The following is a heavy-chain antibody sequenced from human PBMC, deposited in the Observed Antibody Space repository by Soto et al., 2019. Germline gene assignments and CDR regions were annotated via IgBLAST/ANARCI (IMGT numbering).Heavy chain of an antibody. V-gene: IGHV1-2*04. CDR1: GYSFTDYH. CDR3: ARGDSTDCYNGGCSLFDTNDMDV. Sequence: GASVRVSCKASGYSFTDYHIHWVRQAPVQVLEWLGRINPKSGGTSTAQKFQGWVTMTTDTSISTASMELTRLTSDDTAIYYCARGDSTDCYNGGCSLFDTNDMDVWG. D-gene: IGHD3-10*01. J-gene: IGHJ6*02. CDR2: INPKSGGT.